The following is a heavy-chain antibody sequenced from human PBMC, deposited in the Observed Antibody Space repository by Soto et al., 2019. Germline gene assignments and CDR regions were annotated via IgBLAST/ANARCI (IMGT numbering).Heavy chain of an antibody. CDR3: AREGEAARDYYYYGMDV. D-gene: IGHD6-6*01. Sequence: SETLSLTCAVSGGSISSSNWWSWVRQPPGKGLEWIGEIYHSGSTNYNPSLKSRVTISVDKSKNQFSLKLSSVTAADTAVYYCAREGEAARDYYYYGMDVWGQGTTVTVSS. J-gene: IGHJ6*02. CDR1: GGSISSSNW. V-gene: IGHV4-4*02. CDR2: IYHSGST.